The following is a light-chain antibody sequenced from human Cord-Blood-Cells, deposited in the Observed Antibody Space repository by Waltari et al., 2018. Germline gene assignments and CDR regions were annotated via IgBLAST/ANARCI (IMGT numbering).Light chain of an antibody. Sequence: DIQMTQSPSTLSASVGDGVTITCRASQSISSWLAWYQQKPGKAPKLLIYKASSLESGVPSRFSGSGSWTEFTLTISSLQPDDFATYYCQQYNSYSFTFGPGTKVDIK. V-gene: IGKV1-5*03. CDR1: QSISSW. CDR2: KAS. J-gene: IGKJ3*01. CDR3: QQYNSYSFT.